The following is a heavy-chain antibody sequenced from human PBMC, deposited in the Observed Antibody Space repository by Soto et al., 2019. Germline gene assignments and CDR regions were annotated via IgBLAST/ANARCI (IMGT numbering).Heavy chain of an antibody. J-gene: IGHJ4*02. Sequence: QVQLVESGGGLVKPGGSLRLSCAASGFTFSDYYMTWIRQAPGKGLEWVSYISSSTYYTNYAASVKGRFTISRDNAKNSLYLQKNSLRVEDTAVYYCARDLRGYSYGLGYWGQGTLVTVSS. CDR2: ISSSTYYT. D-gene: IGHD5-18*01. V-gene: IGHV3-11*06. CDR1: GFTFSDYY. CDR3: ARDLRGYSYGLGY.